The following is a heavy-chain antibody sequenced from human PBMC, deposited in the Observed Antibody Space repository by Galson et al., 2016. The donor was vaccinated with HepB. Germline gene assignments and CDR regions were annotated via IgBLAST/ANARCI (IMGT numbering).Heavy chain of an antibody. J-gene: IGHJ2*01. V-gene: IGHV1-69*13. Sequence: SVKVSCKASGGTFSNYAISWVRQAPGQGLEWMGGIIPIYGRSNYAQKFQGRVTVTADESTSIAYMEVSRLKSEDTAVYYCARDRMVCDRDCSTSGYFDLWGGGTLVTVSS. CDR3: ARDRMVCDRDCSTSGYFDL. D-gene: IGHD2-21*02. CDR1: GGTFSNYA. CDR2: IIPIYGRS.